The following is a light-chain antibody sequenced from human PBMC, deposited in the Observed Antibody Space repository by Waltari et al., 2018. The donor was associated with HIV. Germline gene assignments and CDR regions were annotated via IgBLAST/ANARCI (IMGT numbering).Light chain of an antibody. V-gene: IGKV1-39*01. CDR1: EKIIDY. CDR3: QQSYNTIPYT. CDR2: AAI. J-gene: IGKJ2*01. Sequence: DIQMTQSPSSLSASVGGRVTFTCRASEKIIDYLNWYQQRPGKSPRLLIYAAINLPSGVPSRFSGSGSGTHFTLTINNVQPEDSATYYCQQSYNTIPYTFTQGTKLEIK.